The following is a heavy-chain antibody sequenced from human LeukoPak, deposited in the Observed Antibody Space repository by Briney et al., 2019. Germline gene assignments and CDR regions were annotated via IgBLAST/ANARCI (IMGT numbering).Heavy chain of an antibody. V-gene: IGHV4-4*07. CDR2: IYSSGTA. CDR3: ARGTDMTSIAGYYSFGH. J-gene: IGHJ4*02. CDR1: VGSIRGHY. Sequence: PSETLSLPCTVSVGSIRGHYWTWIRQPAGKGLEWIGRIYSSGTAYYNPSLESRVTISLDTSSNQFSLKVTSMTAADTAVYYCARGTDMTSIAGYYSFGHWGQGILVSVSS. D-gene: IGHD3-22*01.